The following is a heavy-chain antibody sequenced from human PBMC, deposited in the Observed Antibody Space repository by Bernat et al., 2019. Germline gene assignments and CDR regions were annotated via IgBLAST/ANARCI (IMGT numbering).Heavy chain of an antibody. Sequence: QVQLVESGGGVVQPGRSLRLSCAASGFTFSSYAMHWVRQAPGKGLEWVSVISYDGSNKYYADSVKGRFTISRDNSKNTLYLQMNSLRAEDTDVYYCARPRPTFMTTVTTFGFDDWGQGTMVTVSS. V-gene: IGHV3-30*01. CDR1: GFTFSSYA. CDR3: ARPRPTFMTTVTTFGFDD. D-gene: IGHD4-17*01. CDR2: ISYDGSNK. J-gene: IGHJ4*02.